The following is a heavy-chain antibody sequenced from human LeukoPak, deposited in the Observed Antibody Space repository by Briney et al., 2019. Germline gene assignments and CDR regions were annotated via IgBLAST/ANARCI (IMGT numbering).Heavy chain of an antibody. V-gene: IGHV3-20*04. D-gene: IGHD6-6*01. CDR3: SRRTSSGSGFDY. CDR1: GFTFDNYV. Sequence: GGSLRLSCATSGFTFDNYVLTWVRQAPGKGLEWISGINWNGDTTIYADSVKGRFTISRDNAKNSLYLQMNSLRAEDTAHYYCSRRTSSGSGFDYWGQGTLVTVSS. J-gene: IGHJ4*02. CDR2: INWNGDTT.